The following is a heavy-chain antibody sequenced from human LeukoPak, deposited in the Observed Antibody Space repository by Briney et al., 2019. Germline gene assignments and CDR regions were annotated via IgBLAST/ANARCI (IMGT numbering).Heavy chain of an antibody. CDR3: ATANCGGDCFAFDI. CDR1: GGSIRSYS. CDR2: ISPSGST. Sequence: SETLSLTCTVSGGSIRSYSWSWIRQPAGKGLEWLGRISPSGSTNHNPSLKSRVTMSVDTSKNQFSLKLSSVTAADTAVYYCATANCGGDCFAFDIWGQGTMVTVSS. V-gene: IGHV4-4*07. D-gene: IGHD2-21*01. J-gene: IGHJ3*02.